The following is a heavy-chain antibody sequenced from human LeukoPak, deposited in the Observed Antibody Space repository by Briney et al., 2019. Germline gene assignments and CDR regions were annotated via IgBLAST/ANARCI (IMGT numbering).Heavy chain of an antibody. D-gene: IGHD3-9*01. CDR3: ARGVAYSPAKEYYDILTEWYYFDY. V-gene: IGHV4-39*07. CDR2: IYYSGST. CDR1: GGSISSSSYY. J-gene: IGHJ4*02. Sequence: SETLSLTCTVSGGSISSSSYYWGWIRQPPGKGLEWIGSIYYSGSTYYNPSLKSRVTISVDTSENQFSLKLSSVTAADTAVYYCARGVAYSPAKEYYDILTEWYYFDYWGQGTLVTVSS.